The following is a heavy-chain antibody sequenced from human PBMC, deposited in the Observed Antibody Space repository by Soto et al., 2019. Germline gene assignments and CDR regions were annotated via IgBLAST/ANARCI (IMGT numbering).Heavy chain of an antibody. Sequence: GGSLRLSCAASGFTFSSYGMHWVRQAPGKGLEWVAVIWYDGSNKYYADSVKGRFTISRDNSKNTLYLQMNSLRAEDTAVYYCARESRYCSGGSCYGMDVWGQGTTVTVSS. J-gene: IGHJ6*02. V-gene: IGHV3-33*01. CDR2: IWYDGSNK. D-gene: IGHD2-15*01. CDR1: GFTFSSYG. CDR3: ARESRYCSGGSCYGMDV.